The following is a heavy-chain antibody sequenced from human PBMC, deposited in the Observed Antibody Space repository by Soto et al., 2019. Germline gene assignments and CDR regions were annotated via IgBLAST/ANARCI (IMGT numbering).Heavy chain of an antibody. CDR3: ARDFLDFGTIPRGWFDP. D-gene: IGHD3-3*01. J-gene: IGHJ5*02. Sequence: GGSLRLSCAASGFTFSSYWMHWVRQAPGKGLVWVSRINSDGSSTSYADSVKGRFTISRDNAKNTLYLQMNSLRAEDTAVYYCARDFLDFGTIPRGWFDPWGQGTLVTVSS. V-gene: IGHV3-74*01. CDR1: GFTFSSYW. CDR2: INSDGSST.